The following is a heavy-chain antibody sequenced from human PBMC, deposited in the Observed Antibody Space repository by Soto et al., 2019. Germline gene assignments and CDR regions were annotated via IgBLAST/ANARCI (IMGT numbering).Heavy chain of an antibody. V-gene: IGHV4-61*01. CDR3: ARELLWFGELR. D-gene: IGHD3-10*01. CDR2: IYYSGST. CDR1: GGSVSSGSYY. Sequence: SETLSLTCTVSGGSVSSGSYYWSWIRQPPGKGLEWIGYIYYSGSTNYNPSLKSRVTISVDTSKNQFSLKLSSVTAADTAVYYCARELLWFGELRWGQGTLVTSPQ. J-gene: IGHJ4*02.